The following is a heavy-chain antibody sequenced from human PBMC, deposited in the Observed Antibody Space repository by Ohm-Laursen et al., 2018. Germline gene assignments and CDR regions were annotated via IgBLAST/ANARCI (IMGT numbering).Heavy chain of an antibody. CDR1: GFTFDDYA. J-gene: IGHJ6*02. D-gene: IGHD5-12*01. Sequence: RSLRLSCTASGFTFDDYAMHWVRQAPGKGLEWVSGISWNSGSIGYADSVKGRFTISRDNAKNSLYLQMNSLRAEDTALYYCARDVAHGGYGFGMDVWGQGTTVTVSS. CDR2: ISWNSGSI. CDR3: ARDVAHGGYGFGMDV. V-gene: IGHV3-9*01.